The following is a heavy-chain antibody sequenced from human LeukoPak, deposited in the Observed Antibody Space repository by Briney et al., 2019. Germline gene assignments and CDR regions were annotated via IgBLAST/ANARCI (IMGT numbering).Heavy chain of an antibody. Sequence: NPSETLSLTCAVYGGSFSGYYWSWIPPPPGKGLEWSGEINHSGSTNYNPSLKSRVTISVDTSKNQFSLKLSSVTAADTAVYYCARVYSSSWYRGYFDYWGQGTLVTVSS. J-gene: IGHJ4*02. CDR2: INHSGST. CDR3: ARVYSSSWYRGYFDY. CDR1: GGSFSGYY. V-gene: IGHV4-34*01. D-gene: IGHD6-13*01.